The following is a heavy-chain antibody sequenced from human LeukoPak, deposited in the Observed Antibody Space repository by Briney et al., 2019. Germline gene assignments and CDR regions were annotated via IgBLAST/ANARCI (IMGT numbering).Heavy chain of an antibody. V-gene: IGHV1-2*02. CDR3: ASPYDFWSGYYAHRPDAFDI. CDR2: INPNSGGT. D-gene: IGHD3-3*01. J-gene: IGHJ3*02. CDR1: GYTFTGYY. Sequence: ASVKVSCKASGYTFTGYYMHWVRQAPGQGLEWMGWINPNSGGTNYAQKFEGRVTMTRDTSISTAYMELSRLRSDDTAVYYCASPYDFWSGYYAHRPDAFDIWGQGTMVTVSS.